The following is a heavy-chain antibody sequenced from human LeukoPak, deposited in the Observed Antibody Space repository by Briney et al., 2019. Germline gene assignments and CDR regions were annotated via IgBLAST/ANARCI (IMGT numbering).Heavy chain of an antibody. Sequence: GGSLRLSCAASGFSFSNYGMNWVRQAPGKGLEWVAVISYDGSNKYYADSVKGRFTISRDNSKNTLYLQMNSLRAEDTAVYYCARQWLRFYYFDYWGQGTLVTVSS. V-gene: IGHV3-30*03. D-gene: IGHD5-12*01. CDR3: ARQWLRFYYFDY. J-gene: IGHJ4*02. CDR2: ISYDGSNK. CDR1: GFSFSNYG.